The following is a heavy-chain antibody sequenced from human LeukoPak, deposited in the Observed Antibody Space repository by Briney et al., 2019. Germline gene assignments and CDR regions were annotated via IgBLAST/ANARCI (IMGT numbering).Heavy chain of an antibody. CDR2: IYYSGST. J-gene: IGHJ5*02. Sequence: PSQTLSLTCTVSGGSISSGDYYWSWIRQPPGKGPEWIGYIYYSGSTYYNPSLKSRVTISVDTSKNQFSLKLSSVTAADTAVYYCARVTTVTGGWFDPWGQGTLVTVSS. CDR3: ARVTTVTGGWFDP. CDR1: GGSISSGDYY. V-gene: IGHV4-30-4*01. D-gene: IGHD4-17*01.